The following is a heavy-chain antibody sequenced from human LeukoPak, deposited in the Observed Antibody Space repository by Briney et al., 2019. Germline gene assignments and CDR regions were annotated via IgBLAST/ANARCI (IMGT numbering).Heavy chain of an antibody. CDR3: ARDTGCAGGNCFSFYDS. Sequence: GGSLRLSCAASGFVFSTYWVTWVRQAPGMGLEWVANIRPDGTERFYVDSVKGRFTISRDNAKNSLYLQMDSLRAEDTAVYYCARDTGCAGGNCFSFYDSWGQGTLVTVSS. D-gene: IGHD2-15*01. V-gene: IGHV3-7*01. CDR2: IRPDGTER. J-gene: IGHJ4*02. CDR1: GFVFSTYW.